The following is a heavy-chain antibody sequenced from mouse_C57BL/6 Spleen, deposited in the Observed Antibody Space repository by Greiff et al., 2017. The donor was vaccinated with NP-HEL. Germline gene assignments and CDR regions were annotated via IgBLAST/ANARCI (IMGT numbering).Heavy chain of an antibody. V-gene: IGHV1-43*01. D-gene: IGHD1-1*01. Sequence: QLQQSGPELVKPGSSVQLSFTASGSSFPGYYLPCFKPRSSTLLEWIGEINPSTGGTSYNQKFKGKATLTVDKSSSTAYMQLKSLTSEASAVYYCARRDSRSSYDYWGQGTTLTVSS. CDR2: INPSTGGT. J-gene: IGHJ2*01. CDR3: ARRDSRSSYDY. CDR1: GSSFPGYY.